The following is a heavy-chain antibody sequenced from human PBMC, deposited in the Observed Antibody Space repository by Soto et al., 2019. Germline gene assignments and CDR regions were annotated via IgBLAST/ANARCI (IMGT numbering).Heavy chain of an antibody. CDR1: GGTFSRYA. CDR3: SSSVAKYYYYGMDV. CDR2: IIPIFGTA. J-gene: IGHJ6*02. D-gene: IGHD6-19*01. V-gene: IGHV1-69*05. Sequence: QVQLVQSGAEVKKPGASVKVSCKASGGTFSRYAISWVRQAPGQGLEWMGGIIPIFGTANYAQKFQGRVTITTDESTSTAYMQLSSLRSEDTAVYYCSSSVAKYYYYGMDVWGQGTTVTVSS.